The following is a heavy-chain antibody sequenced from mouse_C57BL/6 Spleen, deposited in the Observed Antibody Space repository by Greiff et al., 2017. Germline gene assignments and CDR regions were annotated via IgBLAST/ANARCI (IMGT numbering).Heavy chain of an antibody. CDR1: GYTFTSYW. J-gene: IGHJ1*03. Sequence: KQSCKASGYTFTSYWMHWVKQRPGRGLEWIGRIDPNSGGTKYNEKFKSKATLTVDKPSSTAYMQLSSLTSEDSAVYYCARPLFITTVVEGGYFDVWGTGTTVTVSS. CDR2: IDPNSGGT. V-gene: IGHV1-72*01. CDR3: ARPLFITTVVEGGYFDV. D-gene: IGHD1-1*01.